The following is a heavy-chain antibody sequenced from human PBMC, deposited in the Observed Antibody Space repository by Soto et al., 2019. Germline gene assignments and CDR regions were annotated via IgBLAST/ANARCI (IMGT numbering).Heavy chain of an antibody. D-gene: IGHD1-1*01. CDR3: AKEKPERRYGFDV. CDR2: ISGSGGAT. V-gene: IGHV3-23*01. Sequence: PGGSLRLSCAASGFTFSTYAMAWVRQTPGKGLDWVSGISGSGGATYYADSVKGRFTISRDNSKNTLYLQMNSLSAEDTAVYYCAKEKPERRYGFDVWGQGTMVTVSS. CDR1: GFTFSTYA. J-gene: IGHJ3*01.